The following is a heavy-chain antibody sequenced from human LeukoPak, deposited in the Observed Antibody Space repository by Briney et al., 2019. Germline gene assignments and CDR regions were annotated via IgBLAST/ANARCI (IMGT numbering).Heavy chain of an antibody. CDR2: INQDGSEK. V-gene: IGHV3-7*05. Sequence: PGGSLRLSCAVSGFTFSTYWMSWVRQAPGKGLDWVASINQDGSEKYYVDSVKGRLTVSRDNAKNSLYLQMSSLRVEETAVYYCSRARPGGGGQSFQHWGQGTLVTVSS. CDR1: GFTFSTYW. D-gene: IGHD3-16*01. J-gene: IGHJ1*01. CDR3: SRARPGGGGQSFQH.